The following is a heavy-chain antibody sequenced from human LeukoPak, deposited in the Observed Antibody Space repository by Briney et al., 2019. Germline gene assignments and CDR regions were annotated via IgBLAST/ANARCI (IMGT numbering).Heavy chain of an antibody. CDR2: IKHDGSEK. V-gene: IGHV3-7*01. CDR3: ARRWYYYDNIGYHYPAFDS. J-gene: IGHJ5*01. CDR1: GFIFSNYW. D-gene: IGHD3-22*01. Sequence: GSLRLSCAASGFIFSNYWVTWVRQAPGKGLEWVANIKHDGSEKYYVDSVKGRFTISRDNAKNFLYLEMTGLRVEDTAVYYCARRWYYYDNIGYHYPAFDSWGQGTLVTVSS.